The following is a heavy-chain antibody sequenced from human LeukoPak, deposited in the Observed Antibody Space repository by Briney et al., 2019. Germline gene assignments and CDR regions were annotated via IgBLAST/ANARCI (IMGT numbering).Heavy chain of an antibody. CDR3: ARYYSSGWYEAFDY. J-gene: IGHJ4*02. D-gene: IGHD6-19*01. Sequence: ASVKVSCKASGYTFTSYGISWARQAPGQGLEWMGWISAYNGNTNYAQKLQGRVTMTTDTSTSTAYMELRSLRSDDTAVYYCARYYSSGWYEAFDYWGQGTLVTVSS. V-gene: IGHV1-18*01. CDR2: ISAYNGNT. CDR1: GYTFTSYG.